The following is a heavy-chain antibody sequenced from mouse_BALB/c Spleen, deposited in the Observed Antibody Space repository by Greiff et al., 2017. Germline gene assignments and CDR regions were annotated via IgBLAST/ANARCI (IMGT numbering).Heavy chain of an antibody. D-gene: IGHD2-1*01. CDR2: ISSGGSYT. V-gene: IGHV5-6*01. CDR1: GFTFSSYG. Sequence: EVKLVESGGDLVKPGGSLKLSCAASGFTFSSYGMSWVRQTPDKRLEWVATISSGGSYTYYPDSVKGRFTISRDNAKNTLYLQMSSLKSEDTAMYYCARQGNGNYDAMDYWGQGTSVTVSS. J-gene: IGHJ4*01. CDR3: ARQGNGNYDAMDY.